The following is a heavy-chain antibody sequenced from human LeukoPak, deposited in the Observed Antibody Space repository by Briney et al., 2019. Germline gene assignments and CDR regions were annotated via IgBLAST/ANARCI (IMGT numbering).Heavy chain of an antibody. CDR2: ISGGGGST. J-gene: IGHJ4*02. V-gene: IGHV3-23*01. CDR1: GFTFSSYG. Sequence: GGSLRLSCAASGFTFSSYGMSWVRQAPGKGLEWVSAISGGGGSTYYADSVKGRFTISRDNSKNTLYLQMNSLRAEDTAVYYCAKEGRRDGYNTLDYWGQGTLVTVSS. CDR3: AKEGRRDGYNTLDY. D-gene: IGHD5-24*01.